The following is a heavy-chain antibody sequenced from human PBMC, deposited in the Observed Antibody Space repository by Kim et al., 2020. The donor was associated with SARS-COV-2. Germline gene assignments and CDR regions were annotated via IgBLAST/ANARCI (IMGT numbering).Heavy chain of an antibody. V-gene: IGHV1-2*02. J-gene: IGHJ3*02. D-gene: IGHD5-18*01. CDR2: INPNSGGT. Sequence: ASVKVSCKASGYTFTGYYMHWVRRAPGQGLEWMGWINPNSGGTNYAQKFQGRVTMTRDTSISTAYMELSRLRSDDTAVYYCARSSDGYSPYAAFDIWGQGTMVTVSS. CDR1: GYTFTGYY. CDR3: ARSSDGYSPYAAFDI.